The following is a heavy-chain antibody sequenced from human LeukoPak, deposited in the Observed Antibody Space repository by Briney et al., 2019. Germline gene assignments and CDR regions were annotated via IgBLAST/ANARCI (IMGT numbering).Heavy chain of an antibody. CDR3: ARDLGGWFDY. CDR2: ISSSSVYM. D-gene: IGHD6-19*01. V-gene: IGHV3-21*04. CDR1: GFTFSSYS. J-gene: IGHJ4*02. Sequence: PGGSLRLSCAASGFTFSSYSMNWVRQAPGKGLEWVSSISSSSVYMYYADSVKGRFTISRDNAKNSLYLQMNSLRAEDTALYYCARDLGGWFDYWGQGTLVTVSS.